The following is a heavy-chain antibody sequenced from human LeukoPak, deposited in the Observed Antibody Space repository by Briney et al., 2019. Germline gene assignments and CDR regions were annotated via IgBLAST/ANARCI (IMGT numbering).Heavy chain of an antibody. V-gene: IGHV4-4*07. Sequence: PSETLSLTCTVSGGSISSYYWSWIRQPAGKGLEWIGRIYTSGSTNYNPSLQSRVTMSVDTSKNQLSLKLRYVTAAEPAAHSCLRGRAGFGYWGQGTLVTVSS. J-gene: IGHJ4*02. CDR2: IYTSGST. CDR3: LRGRAGFGY. CDR1: GGSISSYY.